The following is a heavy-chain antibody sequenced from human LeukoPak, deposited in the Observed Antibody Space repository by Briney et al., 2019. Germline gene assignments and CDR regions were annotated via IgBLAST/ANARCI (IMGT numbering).Heavy chain of an antibody. J-gene: IGHJ4*02. CDR2: ISYTGST. CDR3: ARLLSLGFDY. Sequence: SETLSLTCTVSGGSISSYYWSWIRQPPGKGLAWIGYISYTGSTNYNPSLKSRVTISVDTSKNQFSLKLSSVTAADTAVYYCARLLSLGFDYWGQGTLVTVSS. D-gene: IGHD2/OR15-2a*01. V-gene: IGHV4-59*01. CDR1: GGSISSYY.